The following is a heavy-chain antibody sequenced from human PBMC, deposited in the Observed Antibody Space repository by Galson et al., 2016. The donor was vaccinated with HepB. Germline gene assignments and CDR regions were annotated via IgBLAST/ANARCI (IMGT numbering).Heavy chain of an antibody. Sequence: LSLTCTVSAGSISSHYWGWIRQPPGKGLEWIGYIYYSGSANHNPSLKSRVTVSFDTSKNQFSLKLNSLTAADTAVYYCARDAGGPYDLWGRGTLVSVSS. J-gene: IGHJ2*01. D-gene: IGHD3-16*01. CDR1: AGSISSHY. CDR2: IYYSGSA. V-gene: IGHV4-59*11. CDR3: ARDAGGPYDL.